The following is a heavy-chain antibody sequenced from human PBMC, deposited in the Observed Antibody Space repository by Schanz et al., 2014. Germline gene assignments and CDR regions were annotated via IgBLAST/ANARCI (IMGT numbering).Heavy chain of an antibody. CDR2: IYLSDGST. CDR1: GYSFTAYY. V-gene: IGHV1-46*01. CDR3: AFDRDDAYDI. Sequence: QVPLVQSGAELKNPGASVKVSCKASGYSFTAYYMHWVRQAPGQGLEWMGRIYLSDGSTRYAQKFQGRVTVTRDTSTTTVYMDLSSLISEDTAVYYCAFDRDDAYDIWGQGTTVTVSS. D-gene: IGHD3-9*01. J-gene: IGHJ3*02.